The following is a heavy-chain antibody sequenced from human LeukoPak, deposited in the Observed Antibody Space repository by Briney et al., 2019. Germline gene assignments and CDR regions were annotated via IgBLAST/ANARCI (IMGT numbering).Heavy chain of an antibody. CDR2: ISSSSSTI. V-gene: IGHV3-48*01. CDR1: GFTFSSYS. CDR3: AREGITIFGVSPDAFHI. D-gene: IGHD3-3*01. J-gene: IGHJ3*02. Sequence: GGSLRLSCAASGFTFSSYSMNWVRQAPGKGLEWVSYISSSSSTIYYADSVKGRFTISRDNAKNSLYLQMNSLRAVDTAVYYCAREGITIFGVSPDAFHIWGQGTMVTVSS.